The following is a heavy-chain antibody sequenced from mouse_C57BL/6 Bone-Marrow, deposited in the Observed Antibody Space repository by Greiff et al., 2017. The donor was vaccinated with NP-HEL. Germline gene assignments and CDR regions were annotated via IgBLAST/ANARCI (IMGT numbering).Heavy chain of an antibody. CDR2: ISDGGSYT. CDR1: GFTFSSYA. Sequence: EVHLVESGGGLVKPGGSLKLSCAASGFTFSSYAMSWVRQTPEKRLEWVATISDGGSYTYYPDNVKGRFTISRDNAKNNLYLQMSHLKSEDTAMYYCARRWLLQFAYWGQGTLVTVSA. D-gene: IGHD2-3*01. J-gene: IGHJ3*01. V-gene: IGHV5-4*01. CDR3: ARRWLLQFAY.